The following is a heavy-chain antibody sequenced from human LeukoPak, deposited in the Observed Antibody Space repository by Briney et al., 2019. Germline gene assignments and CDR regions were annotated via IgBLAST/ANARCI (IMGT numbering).Heavy chain of an antibody. CDR1: GGSFSTNA. J-gene: IGHJ5*02. D-gene: IGHD3-10*01. V-gene: IGHV1-69*13. Sequence: ASVKVSCKASGGSFSTNAIAWLRQAPGQGLEWMGGIIPIFGSANHAQKFQGRVTINADESTSTAYMELRSLKSEDTAVYYCARGSYGSGFYLWFDPWGQGTQVTVSS. CDR2: IIPIFGSA. CDR3: ARGSYGSGFYLWFDP.